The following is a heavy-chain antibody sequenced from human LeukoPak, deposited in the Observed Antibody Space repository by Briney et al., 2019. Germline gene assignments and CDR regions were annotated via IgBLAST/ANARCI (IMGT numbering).Heavy chain of an antibody. V-gene: IGHV3-11*04. CDR3: ACLVGATQDV. Sequence: GGSLRLSCAASGFIFSDYYMSWLRQAPGKGLEWLSYISSSGSDISYAGSVKGRFTISRDNAKNSLYLQMNSLRAEDTAVYYCACLVGATQDVWGKGTTVIVSS. CDR1: GFIFSDYY. J-gene: IGHJ6*04. CDR2: ISSSGSDI. D-gene: IGHD1-26*01.